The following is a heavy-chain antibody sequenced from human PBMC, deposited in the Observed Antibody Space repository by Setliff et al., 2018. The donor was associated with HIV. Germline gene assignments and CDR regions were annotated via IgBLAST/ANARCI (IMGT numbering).Heavy chain of an antibody. CDR3: ARLNYRDSDGQLWWHYFDI. CDR2: IHPNRGGT. CDR1: GYTLGGNY. V-gene: IGHV1-2*02. D-gene: IGHD3-16*02. J-gene: IGHJ2*01. Sequence: ASVKVSCKASGYTLGGNYMHWVRQAPGQGLEWMGWIHPNRGGTNYAQKFQGRVTMTRDTSITTAYMELSRLSSDDTAVYYCARLNYRDSDGQLWWHYFDIWGRGALVTVSS.